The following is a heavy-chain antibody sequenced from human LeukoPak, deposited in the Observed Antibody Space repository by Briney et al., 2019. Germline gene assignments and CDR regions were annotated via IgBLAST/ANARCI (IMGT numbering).Heavy chain of an antibody. CDR1: GFTFISYA. Sequence: PGRSLRLSCAASGFTFISYAMHWVRQAPGKGLEWVALISIDGRDETYADSVKGRFTISRDNPKNTLYLQMNSLRPEDTAVYYCARAGLRYQRAPHYWGQGTLVTVSS. CDR2: ISIDGRDE. CDR3: ARAGLRYQRAPHY. J-gene: IGHJ4*02. D-gene: IGHD5-12*01. V-gene: IGHV3-30-3*01.